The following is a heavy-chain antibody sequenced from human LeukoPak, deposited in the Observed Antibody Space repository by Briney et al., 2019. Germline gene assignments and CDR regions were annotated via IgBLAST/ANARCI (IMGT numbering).Heavy chain of an antibody. J-gene: IGHJ3*02. Sequence: GGSLRLSCAASGNYWMHWVRQAPGKGLVWVSRINSDGSSTSYADSVKGRFTISRDNAKNTLYLQMNSLRAEDTAVYYCAHYDSSAYHAFDIWGQGTMVTVSS. D-gene: IGHD3-22*01. CDR3: AHYDSSAYHAFDI. V-gene: IGHV3-74*01. CDR2: INSDGSST. CDR1: GNYW.